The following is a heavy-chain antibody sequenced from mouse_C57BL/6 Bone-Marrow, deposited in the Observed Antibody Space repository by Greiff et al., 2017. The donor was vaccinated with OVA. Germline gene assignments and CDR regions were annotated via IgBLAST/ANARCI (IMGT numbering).Heavy chain of an antibody. J-gene: IGHJ3*01. Sequence: VQLQESGPGLVAPSQSLSITCTVSGFSLTSYGVHWVRQPPGKGLEWLVVIWSDGSTTYNSALNSRLSISKDNSKSQVFLKMNSLQTDDTAMYYCARHRNDYDGWFAYWGQGTLVTVSA. D-gene: IGHD2-4*01. CDR1: GFSLTSYG. CDR2: IWSDGST. CDR3: ARHRNDYDGWFAY. V-gene: IGHV2-6-1*01.